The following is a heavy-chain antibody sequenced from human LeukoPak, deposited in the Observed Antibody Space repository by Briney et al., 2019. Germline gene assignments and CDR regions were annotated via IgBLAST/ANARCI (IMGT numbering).Heavy chain of an antibody. CDR2: INEDGTDK. CDR1: GFTFSSHW. D-gene: IGHD6-13*01. Sequence: GGSLRLSCAASGFTFSSHWMCWVRQAPGRGLEWVANINEDGTDKYYVDSVKGRFTISRDNAKNSLYLQMSSLRAEDTAVYYCGRDGVEQQLVHYFDYWGQGTLVTVSS. V-gene: IGHV3-7*05. J-gene: IGHJ4*02. CDR3: GRDGVEQQLVHYFDY.